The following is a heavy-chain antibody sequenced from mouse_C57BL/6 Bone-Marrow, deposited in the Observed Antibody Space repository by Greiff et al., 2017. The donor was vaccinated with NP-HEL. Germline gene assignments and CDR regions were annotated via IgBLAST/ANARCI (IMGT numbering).Heavy chain of an antibody. V-gene: IGHV5-6*01. CDR3: ARDYGSSYAAY. CDR2: ISSGGSYT. D-gene: IGHD1-1*01. J-gene: IGHJ3*01. CDR1: GFTFSSYG. Sequence: EVKLVESGGDLVKPGGSLKLSCAASGFTFSSYGMSWVRQTPDKRLEWVATISSGGSYTYYPDSVKGRFTISRDNAKNTLYLQMSSLKSEDTAMYYCARDYGSSYAAYWGQGTLVTVSA.